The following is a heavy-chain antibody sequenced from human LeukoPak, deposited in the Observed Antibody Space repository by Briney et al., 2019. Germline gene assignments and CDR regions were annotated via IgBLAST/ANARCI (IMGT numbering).Heavy chain of an antibody. CDR3: ARNLPITMAAKKGAFDI. V-gene: IGHV3-23*01. Sequence: GGSLRLSCAASGFTFSSYAMSWVRQAPGKGLEWVSAISGSGGSTYYADSVKGRFTISRDNSKNTLYLQMNSLRAEDTAVYYCARNLPITMAAKKGAFDIWGQGTMVTVSS. CDR1: GFTFSSYA. CDR2: ISGSGGST. J-gene: IGHJ3*02. D-gene: IGHD3-10*01.